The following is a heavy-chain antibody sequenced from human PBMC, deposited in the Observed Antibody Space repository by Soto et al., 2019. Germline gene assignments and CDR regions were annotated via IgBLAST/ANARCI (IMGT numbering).Heavy chain of an antibody. D-gene: IGHD1-1*01. CDR1: GFTFSSYA. CDR3: ARSLFLSSTDTEPFDY. CDR2: ISGGVNDA. V-gene: IGHV3-23*01. Sequence: EAQLLESGGGLVQPGGSLVLSCAASGFTFSSYAMSWVRQAPGKGLEWVSFISGGVNDAFYAVSVNGRFTISIDNSRNRLYLQMSSLRADDTAIYYCARSLFLSSTDTEPFDYWGQGALVNVSS. J-gene: IGHJ4*02.